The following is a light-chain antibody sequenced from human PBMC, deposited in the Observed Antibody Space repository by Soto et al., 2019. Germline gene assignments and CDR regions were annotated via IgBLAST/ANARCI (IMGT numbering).Light chain of an antibody. Sequence: DIQMTQSPSTLSASVGDRVTITCRASQSISSWLAWYQQKPGKAPKLLIYKASSLESGVPSRFSGSGSGTEFNLTTTSRQPDDCAPYQCQQYDNYKPLSFGGGTKV. J-gene: IGKJ4*01. CDR2: KAS. V-gene: IGKV1-5*03. CDR1: QSISSW. CDR3: QQYDNYKPLS.